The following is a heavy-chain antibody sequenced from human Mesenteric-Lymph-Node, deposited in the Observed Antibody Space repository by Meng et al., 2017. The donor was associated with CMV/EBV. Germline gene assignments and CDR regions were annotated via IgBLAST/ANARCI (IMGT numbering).Heavy chain of an antibody. D-gene: IGHD5-12*01. V-gene: IGHV2-5*01. J-gene: IGHJ4*02. CDR3: ARTVAAIPLHFDY. CDR1: GFSHSTAGVG. Sequence: TFSGFSHSTAGVGVTWIRQPPGKALEWLALIYWNDDKHYSPSLKSRLTITKDTSKNQVVLKMTNMNPVDTGTYYCARTVAAIPLHFDYWGQGTLVTVSS. CDR2: IYWNDDK.